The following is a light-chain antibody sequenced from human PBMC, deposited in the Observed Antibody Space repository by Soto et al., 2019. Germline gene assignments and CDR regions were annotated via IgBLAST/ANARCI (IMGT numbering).Light chain of an antibody. CDR1: QTLRGRY. CDR3: QQRSNWPPIT. J-gene: IGKJ5*01. Sequence: DTVLTQSPGTLSLSPGERATLSCRASQTLRGRYLAWYQQKPGQAPRLLIYGASTRATGIPDRFSGSGSGTDFTLTISRLEPEDFAFYYCQQRSNWPPITFGQGTRLEIK. CDR2: GAS. V-gene: IGKV3D-20*02.